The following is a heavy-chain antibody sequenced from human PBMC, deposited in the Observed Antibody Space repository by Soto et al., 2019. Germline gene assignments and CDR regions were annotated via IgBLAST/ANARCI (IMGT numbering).Heavy chain of an antibody. CDR1: GYTFTGYY. CDR3: ARARKINCSSTSCYYSWFDP. Sequence: ASVKVSCKASGYTFTGYYMHWVRQAPGQGLEWMGWINPNSGGTNYAQKFQGWVTMTRDTSISTAYMELSRLRSDDTAVYYCARARKINCSSTSCYYSWFDPWGQGTLVTV. J-gene: IGHJ5*02. D-gene: IGHD2-2*01. CDR2: INPNSGGT. V-gene: IGHV1-2*04.